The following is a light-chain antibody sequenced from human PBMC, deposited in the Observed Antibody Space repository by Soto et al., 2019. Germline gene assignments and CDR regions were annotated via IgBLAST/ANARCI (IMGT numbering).Light chain of an antibody. CDR1: SSNIGTNY. J-gene: IGLJ2*01. CDR3: VAWDDNLSDLE. Sequence: QSVLTQPPSASGTPGQRVTISCSGSSSNIGTNYVCWYQQLPETAPKLLIYRNNQRPSGVPDRFSGSKSGTSASLAISGLRSEDEAECYCVAWDDNLSDLEFGGGTQLTFI. V-gene: IGLV1-47*01. CDR2: RNN.